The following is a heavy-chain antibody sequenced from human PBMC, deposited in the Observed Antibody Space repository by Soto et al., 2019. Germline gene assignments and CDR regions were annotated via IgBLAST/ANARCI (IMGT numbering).Heavy chain of an antibody. V-gene: IGHV3-23*01. CDR3: AKGKTSGWYYFDS. J-gene: IGHJ4*02. CDR1: GFTFSNYA. D-gene: IGHD6-19*01. Sequence: PGGSLRLSCAVSGFTFSNYAMSWFRQAPGKGLEWVSGISASGRDTYFADSVKDRFTISRDSSKNTLYLQMNSLRAEDTAIYYCAKGKTSGWYYFDSWGQGTRVTVSS. CDR2: ISASGRDT.